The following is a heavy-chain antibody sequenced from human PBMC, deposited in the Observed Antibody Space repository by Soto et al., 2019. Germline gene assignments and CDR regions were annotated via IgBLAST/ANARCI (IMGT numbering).Heavy chain of an antibody. V-gene: IGHV5-51*01. Sequence: SAALNISRKASESPHWSGWGRQKPGKGLEWMGIIYPGDSDTKYSPSFQGQVTISADKSISTAYLHWSSLKASDTATYYCARLVNYYFGMDVWGLGTTVTVSS. CDR2: IYPGDSDT. CDR1: ESPHW. CDR3: ARLVNYYFGMDV. J-gene: IGHJ6*02.